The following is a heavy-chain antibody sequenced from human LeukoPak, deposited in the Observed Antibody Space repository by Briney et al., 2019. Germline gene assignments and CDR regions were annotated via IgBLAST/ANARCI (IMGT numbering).Heavy chain of an antibody. CDR3: ARGFLNSGWYYPLDY. CDR2: IDHSGST. D-gene: IGHD6-19*01. V-gene: IGHV4-30-2*01. Sequence: PSETLSLTCTVSGGSISSGGYFWSWIRQPPGKGLEWIGHIDHSGSTYYNPSLRSRVTISVDRSKNQFSLKLTSVTAADTAVYYCARGFLNSGWYYPLDYWGQGTLVTVSS. CDR1: GGSISSGGYF. J-gene: IGHJ4*02.